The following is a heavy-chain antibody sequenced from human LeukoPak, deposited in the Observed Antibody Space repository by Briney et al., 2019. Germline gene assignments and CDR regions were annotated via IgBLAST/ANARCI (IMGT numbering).Heavy chain of an antibody. V-gene: IGHV1-24*01. D-gene: IGHD6-19*01. J-gene: IGHJ4*02. CDR1: GYTPTELS. CDR2: FDPEDGET. CDR3: ATLPLGSGWSPSNYFDY. Sequence: ASVKVSCKVSGYTPTELSMHWVRQAPGKGLEWMGGFDPEDGETIYAQKFQGRVTMTEDTSTDTAYMELSSLRSEDTAVYYCATLPLGSGWSPSNYFDYWGQGTLVTVSS.